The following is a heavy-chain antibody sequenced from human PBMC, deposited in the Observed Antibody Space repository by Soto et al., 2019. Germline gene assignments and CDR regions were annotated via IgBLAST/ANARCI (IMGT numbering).Heavy chain of an antibody. J-gene: IGHJ4*02. Sequence: GGSLRLSCEASGFTLGSYWMSWVRQAPGKGLEWLATIKTDASEKKYVDSVKGRFTMSRDNAKNSLYLQMDSLRAEDTAVYYCARVNTLTSAWPFDYWGQGALVTVSS. D-gene: IGHD6-19*01. V-gene: IGHV3-7*01. CDR3: ARVNTLTSAWPFDY. CDR1: GFTLGSYW. CDR2: IKTDASEK.